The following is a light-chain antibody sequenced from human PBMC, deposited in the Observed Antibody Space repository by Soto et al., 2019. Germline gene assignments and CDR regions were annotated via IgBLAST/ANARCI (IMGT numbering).Light chain of an antibody. CDR2: GVF. V-gene: IGKV1-39*01. J-gene: IGKJ2*01. CDR1: QSISTY. CDR3: QQSYSTPPT. Sequence: DIQVTQSPSSLSASVGDRVTITCRASQSISTYLNWYQQKPGKAPKLLTYGVFSLESGVPSRFSGSGSGTAFTLNISSLQPEDFAIYYCQQSYSTPPTFGQGTKVEIK.